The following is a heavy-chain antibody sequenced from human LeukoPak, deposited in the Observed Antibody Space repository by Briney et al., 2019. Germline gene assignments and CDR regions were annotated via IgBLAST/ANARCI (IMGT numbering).Heavy chain of an antibody. CDR1: GFTFTIFG. CDR3: ARTYDFGRGPPGDAFDN. CDR2: IDARSGIT. Sequence: SGRSLRLSCATSGFTFTIFGINWLRQAPGKGPEWVSYIDARSGITYYADSVQGRFTISRDNAKESVFLQMNRLRVDDTAVYYCARTYDFGRGPPGDAFDNWGQGTPVTVSS. V-gene: IGHV3-48*01. J-gene: IGHJ3*02. D-gene: IGHD3-3*01.